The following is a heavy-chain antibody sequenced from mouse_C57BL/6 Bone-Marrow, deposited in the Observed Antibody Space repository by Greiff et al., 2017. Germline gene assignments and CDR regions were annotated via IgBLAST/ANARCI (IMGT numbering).Heavy chain of an antibody. J-gene: IGHJ2*01. D-gene: IGHD4-1*01. V-gene: IGHV1-80*01. CDR3: ARDWDYFDY. Sequence: QVHVKQSGAELVKPGASVKISCKASGYAFSTYWMNWVKQRPGQGLAWIGQIYPGVGDTNYNGKFKGKATLTADKSSSTAYMQRSSLTTEDYAVYFCARDWDYFDYWGQGTTLTVSS. CDR2: IYPGVGDT. CDR1: GYAFSTYW.